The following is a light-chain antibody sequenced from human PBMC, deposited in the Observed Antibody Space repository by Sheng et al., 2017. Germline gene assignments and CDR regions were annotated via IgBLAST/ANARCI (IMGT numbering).Light chain of an antibody. V-gene: IGKV1-33*01. J-gene: IGKJ4*01. CDR1: QDISNY. CDR3: QQYDNLPMYT. Sequence: DIQMTQSPSSLSASVGDRVTITCQASQDISNYLNWYQQKPGKAPKLLIYDASNLETGVPSRFSGSGSGTDFTFTISSLQPEDIATYYCQQYDNLPMYTFGGGTKVDI. CDR2: DAS.